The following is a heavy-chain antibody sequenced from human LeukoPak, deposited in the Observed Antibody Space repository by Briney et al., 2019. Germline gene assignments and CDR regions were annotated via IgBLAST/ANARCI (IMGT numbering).Heavy chain of an antibody. D-gene: IGHD2-2*01. CDR2: TYYRSTCYN. CDR3: ARRLTQYDCFDP. J-gene: IGHJ5*02. V-gene: IGHV6-1*01. Sequence: SQTLSLTCAISGDSVSSNSVTWNWIRQSPSRGLEWLGRTYYRSTCYNDYAVYVRGRITVNPYTSKNQFSLHLNSVTPEDTAVYYCARRLTQYDCFDPWGQGILVTVSS. CDR1: GDSVSSNSVT.